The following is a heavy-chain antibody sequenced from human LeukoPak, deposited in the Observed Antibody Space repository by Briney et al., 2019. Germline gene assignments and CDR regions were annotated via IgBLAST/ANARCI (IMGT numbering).Heavy chain of an antibody. CDR1: GFTFSSYG. CDR3: ARAHQLPDAFDI. CDR2: IRYDGSNK. D-gene: IGHD2-2*01. Sequence: AGGSLRLSCAASGFTFSSYGMHWVRQAPGKGLEWVAFIRYDGSNKYYADSVKGRFTISRDNSKNTLYLQMNSLRAEDTAVYYCARAHQLPDAFDIWGQGTMVTVSS. V-gene: IGHV3-30*02. J-gene: IGHJ3*02.